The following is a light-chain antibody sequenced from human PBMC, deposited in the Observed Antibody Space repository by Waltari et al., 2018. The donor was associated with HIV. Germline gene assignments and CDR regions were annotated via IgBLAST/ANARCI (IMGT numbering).Light chain of an antibody. V-gene: IGLV2-14*01. J-gene: IGLJ1*01. Sequence: QSALTQPASVSGSPGQSITISCAGTSSDVGGYNYVSWYQHHPGKAPKLMICEVTNLPSGVSNLFSGSKSGNTASLTISGLQAEDEADYYCSSYTSSSTYVFGSGTKVTVL. CDR1: SSDVGGYNY. CDR3: SSYTSSSTYV. CDR2: EVT.